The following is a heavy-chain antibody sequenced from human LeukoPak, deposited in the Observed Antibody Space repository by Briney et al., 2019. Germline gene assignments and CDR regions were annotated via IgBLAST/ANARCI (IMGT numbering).Heavy chain of an antibody. CDR2: IYSGGST. CDR1: GFTVSSNY. D-gene: IGHD1-26*01. CDR3: ARDALKVGATKDY. V-gene: IGHV3-53*01. Sequence: GGSLRLSCAASGFTVSSNYMSWVRQAPGKGLEWVSVIYSGGSTYYADSVKGRFTISRDNSKNTLYLQMNSLRAEDTAVYYCARDALKVGATKDYWGQGTLVTVSS. J-gene: IGHJ4*02.